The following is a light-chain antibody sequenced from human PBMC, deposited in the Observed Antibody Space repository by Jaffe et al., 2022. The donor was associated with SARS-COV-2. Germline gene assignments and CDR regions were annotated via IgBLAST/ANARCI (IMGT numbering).Light chain of an antibody. CDR2: SNN. CDR1: TSNIGSNA. CDR3: AAWDDSLNVFYV. J-gene: IGLJ1*01. Sequence: QSVLTQPPSASGTPGQRVTISCSGSTSNIGSNAVNWYQHLPGTAPKLLIYSNNQRPSGVPDRFSGSKSGTSASLAISGLQSEDEADYYCAAWDDSLNVFYVFGTGTKVTVL. V-gene: IGLV1-44*01.